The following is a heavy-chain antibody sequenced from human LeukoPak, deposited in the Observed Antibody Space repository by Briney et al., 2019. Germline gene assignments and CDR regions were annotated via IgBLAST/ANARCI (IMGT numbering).Heavy chain of an antibody. CDR1: GYTFANFY. Sequence: GASVKVSCQASGYTFANFYMHWVRQAPGQGLEWMGIINPTGDITTYAEKFQGSFTMTTDTSTRTFYMQLSGLSSEDTAVYYCARDTSGRWLQLFGGPHDAFDIWGQGTMVTVPS. V-gene: IGHV1-46*01. D-gene: IGHD5-24*01. CDR2: INPTGDIT. J-gene: IGHJ3*02. CDR3: ARDTSGRWLQLFGGPHDAFDI.